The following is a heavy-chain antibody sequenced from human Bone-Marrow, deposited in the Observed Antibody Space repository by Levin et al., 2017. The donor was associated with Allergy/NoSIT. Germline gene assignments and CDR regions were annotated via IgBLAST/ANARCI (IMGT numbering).Heavy chain of an antibody. CDR2: ISGSGGST. CDR3: VAYYDDSSGYFGADSGASDI. D-gene: IGHD3-22*01. J-gene: IGHJ3*02. Sequence: GESLKISCAASGFTFSSYGMSWVRQAPGKGLEYVSAISGSGGSTHYADSVKGRFTISRDNSKNTLYLQMNSLRAEDTAVYYCVAYYDDSSGYFGADSGASDIWGQGTMVTVSS. CDR1: GFTFSSYG. V-gene: IGHV3-23*01.